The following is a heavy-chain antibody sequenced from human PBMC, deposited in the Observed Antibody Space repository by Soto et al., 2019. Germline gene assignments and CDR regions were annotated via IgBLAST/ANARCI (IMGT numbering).Heavy chain of an antibody. Sequence: QVQLVESGGGVVQPGRSLRLSCAASGFSFSVYFIHWDRQAPGKGLEWVADISHDGNQKDYADSVKGRITISRDNSKNTVYLQMNSLRVEDTAVYYCVRGPEHGAFDIWGQGTMITVSS. CDR2: ISHDGNQK. J-gene: IGHJ3*02. CDR1: GFSFSVYF. V-gene: IGHV3-30-3*01. CDR3: VRGPEHGAFDI.